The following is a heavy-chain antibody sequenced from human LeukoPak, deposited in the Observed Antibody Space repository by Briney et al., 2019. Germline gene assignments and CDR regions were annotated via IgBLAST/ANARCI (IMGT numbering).Heavy chain of an antibody. J-gene: IGHJ4*02. V-gene: IGHV3-21*01. CDR1: GFTFSRYW. CDR3: ARWGDTAMVTFDY. CDR2: TSSSSSYI. Sequence: GSLRLSCAGSGFTFSRYWMNWVRQAPGKGLEWGSSTSSSSSYIYYADSVKGRFTISRDNAKNSLYLQMNSLRAEDTAVYYCARWGDTAMVTFDYWGQGTLVTVSS. D-gene: IGHD5-18*01.